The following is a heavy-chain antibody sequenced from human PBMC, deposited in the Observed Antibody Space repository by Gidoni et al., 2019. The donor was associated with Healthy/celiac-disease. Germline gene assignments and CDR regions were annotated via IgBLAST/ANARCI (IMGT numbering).Heavy chain of an antibody. CDR1: GGPFSSYA. CDR2: IIPIFGTA. J-gene: IGHJ6*03. V-gene: IGHV1-69*06. D-gene: IGHD2-2*01. Sequence: QVQLVQSGAEVKKPGSSVKVSCKASGGPFSSYAIRWVRQAPGQGLEWMGGIIPIFGTANYAQKFQGRVTITADKSTSTAYMELSSLRSEDTAVYYCARGPGYCSSTSCQRVTYYYYYMDVWGKGTTVTVSS. CDR3: ARGPGYCSSTSCQRVTYYYYYMDV.